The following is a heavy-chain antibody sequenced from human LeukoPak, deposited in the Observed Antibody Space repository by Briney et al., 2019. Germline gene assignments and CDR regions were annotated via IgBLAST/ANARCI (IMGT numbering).Heavy chain of an antibody. CDR3: ARDPCGGDCLYGMDV. CDR2: IYSGGKT. V-gene: IGHV3-66*01. Sequence: PGGSLRLSCAASGFTFRSYAMSWVRQAPGKGLEWVSVIYSGGKTYYADSVKGRFTISRDNSKNTLYLQMNSLRAEDTAVYYCARDPCGGDCLYGMDVWGQGTTVTVSS. CDR1: GFTFRSYA. D-gene: IGHD2-21*02. J-gene: IGHJ6*02.